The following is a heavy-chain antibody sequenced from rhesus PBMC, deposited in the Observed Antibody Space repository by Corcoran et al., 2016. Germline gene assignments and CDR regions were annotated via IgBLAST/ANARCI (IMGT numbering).Heavy chain of an antibody. CDR2: INGNSESP. V-gene: IGHV4-80*01. J-gene: IGHJ6*01. Sequence: QVQLQESGPGLVKPSETLSLTCSVSGVSISSIWWSWSRQPPGKGMEWIGEINGNSESPNCNPSIKSPVTISKNASKNQFSLRLSSVTAADTAMYYCASNTYCSGTYCYADYYGLDSWGQGVVVTVSS. CDR1: GVSISSIW. D-gene: IGHD2-27*01. CDR3: ASNTYCSGTYCYADYYGLDS.